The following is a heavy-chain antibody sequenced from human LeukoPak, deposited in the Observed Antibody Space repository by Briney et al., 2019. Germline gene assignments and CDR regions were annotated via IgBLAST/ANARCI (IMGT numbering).Heavy chain of an antibody. CDR2: INPSGGST. J-gene: IGHJ4*02. Sequence: ASVKVSCKASGYTFTSYYMHWVRQAPGQGLEWMGIINPSGGSTSYAQKFQGRVTMTRDKSTSTVYMELSSLRSEDTAVYYCARDNRMTTVTTMGDYWGQGTLVTVSS. CDR3: ARDNRMTTVTTMGDY. D-gene: IGHD4-17*01. CDR1: GYTFTSYY. V-gene: IGHV1-46*01.